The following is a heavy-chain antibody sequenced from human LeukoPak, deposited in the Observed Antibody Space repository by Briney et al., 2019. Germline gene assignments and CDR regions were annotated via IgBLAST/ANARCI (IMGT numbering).Heavy chain of an antibody. Sequence: GGSLRLSCAASGFTFSSYAMSWVRQAPGKGLEWVSYISSSGSTIYYADSVKGRFTISRDNAKNSLYLQMNSLRAEDTAVYYCARDLRPNWFDPWGQGTLVTVSS. CDR1: GFTFSSYA. CDR3: ARDLRPNWFDP. CDR2: ISSSGSTI. D-gene: IGHD4-17*01. J-gene: IGHJ5*02. V-gene: IGHV3-48*03.